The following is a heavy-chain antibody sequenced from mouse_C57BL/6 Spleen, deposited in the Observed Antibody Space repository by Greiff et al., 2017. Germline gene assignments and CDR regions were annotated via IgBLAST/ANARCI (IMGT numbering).Heavy chain of an antibody. J-gene: IGHJ2*01. CDR2: ISSGGDYI. Sequence: EVQRVESGEGLVKPGGSLKLSCAASGFTFSSYAMSWVRQTPEKRLEWVAYISSGGDYIYYADTVKGRFTISRDNARNTLYLQMSSLKSEDTAMYYCTRDGRSRRGEYYFDYWGQGTTLTVSS. D-gene: IGHD2-3*01. CDR3: TRDGRSRRGEYYFDY. V-gene: IGHV5-9-1*02. CDR1: GFTFSSYA.